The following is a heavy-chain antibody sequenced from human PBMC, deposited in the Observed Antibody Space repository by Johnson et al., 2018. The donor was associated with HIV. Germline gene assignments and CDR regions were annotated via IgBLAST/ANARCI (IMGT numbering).Heavy chain of an antibody. Sequence: QVQLVESGGGVVQPGRSLRLSCAASGFTFSSYAMHWVRQAPGKGLEWVAVISYDGSNKYYADSVKGRFTISRDDSKNTLYLQMNGLNTDDTAVYFCTRRRGSYGVGGFDIWGQGTMLTVSS. J-gene: IGHJ3*02. CDR2: ISYDGSNK. V-gene: IGHV3-30-3*01. D-gene: IGHD1-26*01. CDR3: TRRRGSYGVGGFDI. CDR1: GFTFSSYA.